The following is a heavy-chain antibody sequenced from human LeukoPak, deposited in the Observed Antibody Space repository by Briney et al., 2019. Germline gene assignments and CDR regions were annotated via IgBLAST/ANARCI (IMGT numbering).Heavy chain of an antibody. CDR1: GGSISSYY. CDR2: IYYSGST. V-gene: IGHV4-59*01. Sequence: SETLSLTCTVSGGSISSYYWSWIRQPPGKGLEWIGYIYYSGSTNYNPSLKSRVTISVDTSKNQFSLKLSSVTAADTAVYYCARAHNGWGYYYYMDVWGKGTTVTISS. D-gene: IGHD3-16*01. J-gene: IGHJ6*03. CDR3: ARAHNGWGYYYYMDV.